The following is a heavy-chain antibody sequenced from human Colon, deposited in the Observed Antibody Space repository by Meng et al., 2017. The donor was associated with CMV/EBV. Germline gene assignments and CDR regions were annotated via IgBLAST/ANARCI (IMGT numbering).Heavy chain of an antibody. CDR2: LYFSGAT. CDR3: AREGFTPPIVGALGS. V-gene: IGHV4-39*07. J-gene: IGHJ5*01. Sequence: LRLSCTVSGGSIVDSYAYWGWIRQSPGKGLEWIADLYFSGATRYNPTLKSRVTISVDTSKNQFSLNMNSVTAADTAVYYCAREGFTPPIVGALGSWGQGTLVTVSS. CDR1: GGSIVDSYAY. D-gene: IGHD1-26*01.